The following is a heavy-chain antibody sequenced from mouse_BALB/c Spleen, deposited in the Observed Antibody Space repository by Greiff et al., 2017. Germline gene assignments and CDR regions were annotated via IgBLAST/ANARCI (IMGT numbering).Heavy chain of an antibody. CDR3: ARDIDDYDVGSYYCDY. CDR2: IRNKANGYTT. J-gene: IGHJ2*01. Sequence: EVKLQESGGGLVQPGGSLRLSCATSGFTFTDYYMSWVRQPPGKALEWLGFIRNKANGYTTEYSASVKGRFTISRDNSQSILYLQMNTLRAEDSATYYCARDIDDYDVGSYYCDYWGQGTTLTVSS. D-gene: IGHD2-4*01. V-gene: IGHV7-3*02. CDR1: GFTFTDYY.